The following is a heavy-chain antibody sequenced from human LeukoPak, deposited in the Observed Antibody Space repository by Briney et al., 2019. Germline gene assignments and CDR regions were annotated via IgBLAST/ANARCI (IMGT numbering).Heavy chain of an antibody. D-gene: IGHD3-22*01. CDR2: ISYDGSNK. Sequence: GGSLRLSCAASGFTFSSYAMRWVRQAPGKGLEWVAVISYDGSNKYYADSVKGRFTISRDNSKNTLYLQMNSLRAEDTAVYYCARDPYYDSSGPFDYWGQGTLVTVSS. V-gene: IGHV3-30-3*01. CDR3: ARDPYYDSSGPFDY. CDR1: GFTFSSYA. J-gene: IGHJ4*02.